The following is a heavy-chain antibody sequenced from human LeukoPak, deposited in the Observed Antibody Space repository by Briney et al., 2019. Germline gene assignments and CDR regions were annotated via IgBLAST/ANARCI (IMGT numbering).Heavy chain of an antibody. V-gene: IGHV4-34*01. CDR2: SNHSINP. CDR3: ARTAHYYGSGMYDY. D-gene: IGHD3-10*01. J-gene: IGHJ4*02. Sequence: KASETLSLTCAVYGGSFSGYYWSWIRQPPGKGLEWIGESNHSINPNYNPSLKSRVTISVDTCKNQFSLKLDSVTAADTAVYYCARTAHYYGSGMYDYWGQGTLVTVSS. CDR1: GGSFSGYY.